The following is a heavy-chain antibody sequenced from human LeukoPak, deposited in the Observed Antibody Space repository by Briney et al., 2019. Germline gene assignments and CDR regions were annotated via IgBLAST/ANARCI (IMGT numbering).Heavy chain of an antibody. CDR2: ISGSGGST. Sequence: QPGGSLRLSCAASGFTFSSYWMSWVRQAPGKGLEWVSGISGSGGSTYYADSVKGRFTISRDNSKNTLYLQMNSLRAEDTAVYYCAKPFSISWLYYFDYWGQGTLVTVSS. D-gene: IGHD6-13*01. V-gene: IGHV3-23*01. J-gene: IGHJ4*02. CDR3: AKPFSISWLYYFDY. CDR1: GFTFSSYW.